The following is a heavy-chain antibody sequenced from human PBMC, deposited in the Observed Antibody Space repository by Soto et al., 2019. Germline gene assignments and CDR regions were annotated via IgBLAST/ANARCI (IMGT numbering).Heavy chain of an antibody. CDR3: ARRPGYSSGWYIYYYGMDV. J-gene: IGHJ6*02. Sequence: SETLSLTCAVYGGSFSGYYWCWIRQPPGKGLEWIGEINQSGSTNYNPSLKSRVTISVDTSKNQFSLKLSSVTAADTAVYYCARRPGYSSGWYIYYYGMDVWGQGTTVTVSS. V-gene: IGHV4-34*01. CDR1: GGSFSGYY. D-gene: IGHD6-19*01. CDR2: INQSGST.